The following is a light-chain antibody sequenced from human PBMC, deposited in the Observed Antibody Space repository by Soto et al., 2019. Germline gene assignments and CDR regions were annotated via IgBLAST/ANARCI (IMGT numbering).Light chain of an antibody. J-gene: IGKJ5*01. CDR3: QQFESYPVT. V-gene: IGKV1-5*03. CDR1: QSISTS. CDR2: KAS. Sequence: DIQMTQSPSTLSASVGDRVTITCRASQSISTSLAWYQQKPGKAPKLLIYKASTLETGVPSRISGSGSGTEFTLTISSLQPDDFETYYCQQFESYPVTFGQGTRLEIK.